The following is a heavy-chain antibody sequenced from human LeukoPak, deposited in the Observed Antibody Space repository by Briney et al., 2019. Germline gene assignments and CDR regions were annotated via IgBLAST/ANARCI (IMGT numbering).Heavy chain of an antibody. Sequence: SETLSPTCTGSGGSISSSTYHWGWNRQPPGKGLEWIGSIYYSGTTYYNPSLKSRVTISVDTSKNQFSLKVSSVTAADTAVYYCARYMSSDGAFDIWGQGTMVTVSS. CDR1: GGSISSSTYH. V-gene: IGHV4-39*01. CDR2: IYYSGTT. D-gene: IGHD3-10*01. J-gene: IGHJ3*02. CDR3: ARYMSSDGAFDI.